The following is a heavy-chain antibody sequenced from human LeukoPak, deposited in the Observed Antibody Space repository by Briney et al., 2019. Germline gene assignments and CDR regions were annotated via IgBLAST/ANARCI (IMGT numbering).Heavy chain of an antibody. D-gene: IGHD1-1*01. CDR2: INPNSGDT. J-gene: IGHJ4*02. CDR3: ATRQTGSFDY. V-gene: IGHV1-2*02. Sequence: ASVKVSCKASGYIFTGQYMHWVRQAPGQGLEWMGWINPNSGDTNYAQKFQGRVTMTRDTSISTAYMELSWLRSDDTAVYYCATRQTGSFDYWGQGTLVTVSS. CDR1: GYIFTGQY.